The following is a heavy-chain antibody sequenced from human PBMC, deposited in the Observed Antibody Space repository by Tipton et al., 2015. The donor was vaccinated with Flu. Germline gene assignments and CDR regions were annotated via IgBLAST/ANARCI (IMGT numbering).Heavy chain of an antibody. D-gene: IGHD3-10*01. Sequence: TLSLTCTVSGGSISSYYWSWIRQPPGKGLEWIGYIYYSGSTNYNPSLKSRVTISVDTSKNQFSLKLSSVTAADTAVYYCVTNLITMVRGVITTDDAFDIWGQGTMVTVSS. V-gene: IGHV4-59*12. CDR2: IYYSGST. CDR1: GGSISSYY. CDR3: VTNLITMVRGVITTDDAFDI. J-gene: IGHJ3*02.